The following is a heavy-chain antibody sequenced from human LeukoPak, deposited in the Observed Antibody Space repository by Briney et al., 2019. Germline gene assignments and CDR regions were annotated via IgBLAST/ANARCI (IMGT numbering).Heavy chain of an antibody. J-gene: IGHJ4*02. V-gene: IGHV4-59*01. CDR1: GGSISSYY. D-gene: IGHD6-13*01. CDR2: IYYSGST. Sequence: SETLSLTCTVSGGSISSYYWSWIRQPPGKGLVWIGYIYYSGSTNYNPSLKSRVTISVDTSKNQFSLKLSSVTAADTAVYYCARAAGPLAAPDFWGQGTPVTVSS. CDR3: ARAAGPLAAPDF.